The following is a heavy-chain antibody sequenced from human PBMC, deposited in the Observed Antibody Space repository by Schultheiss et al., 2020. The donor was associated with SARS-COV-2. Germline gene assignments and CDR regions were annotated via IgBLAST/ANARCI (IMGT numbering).Heavy chain of an antibody. V-gene: IGHV3-23*01. Sequence: GGSLRLSCAASGFTFSSYAMTWVRQAPGEGLEWVSAISGSGGSTFYADSVKGRFSISRDNSKNTLYLQMNSLRAEDTAVYYCACSGAGTENFWGQGTLVTVSS. J-gene: IGHJ4*02. CDR3: ACSGAGTENF. CDR1: GFTFSSYA. D-gene: IGHD6-25*01. CDR2: ISGSGGST.